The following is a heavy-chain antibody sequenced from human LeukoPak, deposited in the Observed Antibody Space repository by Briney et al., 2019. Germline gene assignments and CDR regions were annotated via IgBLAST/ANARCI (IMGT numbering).Heavy chain of an antibody. CDR1: GDSVSSNSAA. D-gene: IGHD3-22*01. CDR2: TYYRSKWYN. J-gene: IGHJ6*02. CDR3: ARDPFPYYYDSSGPYGMDV. V-gene: IGHV6-1*01. Sequence: SQTLSLTCAISGDSVSSNSAAWNWIRQSPSRGLEWLGRTYYRSKWYNDYAVSVKSRITINPDPSKNQFSLQLNSVPPEDTAVYYCARDPFPYYYDSSGPYGMDVWGQGTTVTVSS.